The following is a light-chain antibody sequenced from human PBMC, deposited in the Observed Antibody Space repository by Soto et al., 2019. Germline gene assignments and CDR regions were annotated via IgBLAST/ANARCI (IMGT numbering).Light chain of an antibody. CDR1: QTIINC. CDR3: QQYHTYWWT. Sequence: DIQMTQSPATLSASVGDRVTITCRASQTIINCLACYHQKPGKAPKLLIYKASTLEGEVPSRFSGSGSETEFSLTINSLQPDDSATYYCQQYHTYWWTFGQGTKVDIK. V-gene: IGKV1-5*03. CDR2: KAS. J-gene: IGKJ1*01.